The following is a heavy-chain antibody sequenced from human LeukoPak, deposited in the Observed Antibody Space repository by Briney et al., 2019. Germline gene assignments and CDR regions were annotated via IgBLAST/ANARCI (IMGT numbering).Heavy chain of an antibody. V-gene: IGHV1-8*01. CDR1: RYTFSNYD. Sequence: ASVKVSCKASRYTFSNYDINWVRQATGQGLEWMGWMSPNSGNTGYAQKFQGRVTMTRDTSISTAYMELRGLRSEDTAVYYCVRDREGVAISVNYWFDPWGQGTLVTVSS. CDR3: VRDREGVAISVNYWFDP. CDR2: MSPNSGNT. D-gene: IGHD3-10*01. J-gene: IGHJ5*02.